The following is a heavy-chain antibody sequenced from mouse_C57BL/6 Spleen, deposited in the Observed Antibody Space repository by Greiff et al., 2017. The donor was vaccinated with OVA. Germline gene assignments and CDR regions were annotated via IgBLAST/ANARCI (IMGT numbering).Heavy chain of an antibody. Sequence: EVKLQESGPGLVKPSQSLSLTCSVTGYSITSGYYWNWIRQFPGNKLEWMGYISYDGSNNYNPSLKNRISITRDTSKNQFFLKLNSVTTEDTATYYCARGPHAMDYWGQGTSVTVSS. CDR1: GYSITSGYY. CDR2: ISYDGSN. V-gene: IGHV3-6*01. J-gene: IGHJ4*01. CDR3: ARGPHAMDY.